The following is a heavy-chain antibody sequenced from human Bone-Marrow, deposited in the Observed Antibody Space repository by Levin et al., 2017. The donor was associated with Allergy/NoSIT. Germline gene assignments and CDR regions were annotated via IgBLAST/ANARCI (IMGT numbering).Heavy chain of an antibody. CDR3: TRLRGQHYYDSGNSWALRGGWFDP. CDR2: IKTKTDGGTS. J-gene: IGHJ5*02. Sequence: GESLKISCAASGFTFIDAWMSWVRQAPGRGLEWIGQIKTKTDGGTSDYAAPVKGRFTISRDDSKNTLYLEIKSLKAEDTAVYFCTRLRGQHYYDSGNSWALRGGWFDPWGQGTLVTVSS. V-gene: IGHV3-15*05. D-gene: IGHD3-22*01. CDR1: GFTFIDAW.